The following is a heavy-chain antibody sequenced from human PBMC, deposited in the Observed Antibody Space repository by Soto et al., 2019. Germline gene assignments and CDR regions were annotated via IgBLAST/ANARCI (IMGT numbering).Heavy chain of an antibody. J-gene: IGHJ6*02. CDR1: GGSIRSYC. CDR3: ARDLGVGMVYARYFYGMDV. D-gene: IGHD2-8*01. Sequence: SETLSLTCTVSGGSIRSYCWTWIRQPPGEGLEWIGCICNSGSTNYNPSLKSRVTISVDTQMNQFSLQLSSVTVADTAVYYCARDLGVGMVYARYFYGMDVWGQGTTVTVSS. CDR2: ICNSGST. V-gene: IGHV4-59*12.